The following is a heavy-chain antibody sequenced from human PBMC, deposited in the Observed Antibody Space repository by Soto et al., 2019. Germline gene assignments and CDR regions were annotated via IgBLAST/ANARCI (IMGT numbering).Heavy chain of an antibody. V-gene: IGHV4-31*03. CDR3: ASQDYDKSVYYFDY. CDR1: GDAIYIGGYY. CDR2: IYHTGKT. J-gene: IGHJ4*02. Sequence: SETLSLTCTVSGDAIYIGGYYWTWIRQHPGKGLEWIGYIYHTGKTYYNPSLESRVTMLVDTSKTQFFLKLASVTAAATAIYYCASQDYDKSVYYFDYWGRGTLVTVSS. D-gene: IGHD3-22*01.